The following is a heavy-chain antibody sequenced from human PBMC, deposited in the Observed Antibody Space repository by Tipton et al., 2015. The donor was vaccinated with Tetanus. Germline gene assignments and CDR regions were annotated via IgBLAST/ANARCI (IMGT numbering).Heavy chain of an antibody. J-gene: IGHJ5*02. Sequence: SLRLSCITSGFRFADYNMDWVRQAPGKGLEWVSGISVRGSHTYYADPVKGRFSISRDNSKNTVYLQMNSLRDEDTAVYYCAKDPASRGWFDPWGQGTLVSVSS. V-gene: IGHV3-23*01. CDR2: ISVRGSHT. CDR1: GFRFADYN. CDR3: AKDPASRGWFDP.